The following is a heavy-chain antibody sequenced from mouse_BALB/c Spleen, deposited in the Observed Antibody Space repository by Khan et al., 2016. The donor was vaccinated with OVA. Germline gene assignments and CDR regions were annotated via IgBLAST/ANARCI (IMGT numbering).Heavy chain of an antibody. CDR2: IYYSGSI. D-gene: IGHD2-1*01. CDR3: ARDGNYMDY. V-gene: IGHV3-1*02. CDR1: GYSITSGYS. Sequence: EVQLQESGPDLVKPSQSLSLTCTVTGYSITSGYSWHWIRQFPGNKLEWMCYIYYSGSIKYNPYFKSRISIARDTSKNQFFLKLSSVTSEDTATYYCARDGNYMDYWGQGTSVTVSS. J-gene: IGHJ4*01.